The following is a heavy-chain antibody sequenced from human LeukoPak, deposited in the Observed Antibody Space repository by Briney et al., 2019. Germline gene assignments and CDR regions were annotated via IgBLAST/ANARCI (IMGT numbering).Heavy chain of an antibody. D-gene: IGHD2-8*01. Sequence: PGGSLRLSCAASGFTFSSYSMNWVRQAPGKGLEWVSSISTSSSYIYYADSVKGRFTISRDNAKNSLYLQMNSLRAEDTAVYYCARVNPLMAPGVFDIWGQGTTVTVSS. V-gene: IGHV3-21*01. CDR3: ARVNPLMAPGVFDI. CDR1: GFTFSSYS. J-gene: IGHJ3*02. CDR2: ISTSSSYI.